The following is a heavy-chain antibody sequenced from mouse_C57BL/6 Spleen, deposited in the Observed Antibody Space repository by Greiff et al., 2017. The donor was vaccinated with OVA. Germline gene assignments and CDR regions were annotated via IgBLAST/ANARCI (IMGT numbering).Heavy chain of an antibody. D-gene: IGHD1-1*01. CDR2: IYPGDGDH. CDR3: ARSGSSSSWFAY. CDR1: GYAFSSSW. J-gene: IGHJ3*01. Sequence: VQVVESGAELVKPGASVKISCKASGYAFSSSWLNWVKQRPGKGLEWIGQIYPGDGDHNYNGKFKGKATLTADKSSSTAYMQLSSLTSADSAVDFCARSGSSSSWFAYWGQGTLVTVSA. V-gene: IGHV1-80*01.